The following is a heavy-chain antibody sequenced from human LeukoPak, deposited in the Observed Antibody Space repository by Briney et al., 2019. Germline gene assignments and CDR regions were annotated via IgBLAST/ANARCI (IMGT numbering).Heavy chain of an antibody. Sequence: PSETLSLTCTVSGYSISSGYYWGWIRQPPGKGLEWIGSIYHSGSTYYNPSLKSRVTISVDTSKNQFSLKLSSVTAADTAVYYCARLRQYDYVWGSYRYGSSWFDYWGQGTLVTVSS. CDR3: ARLRQYDYVWGSYRYGSSWFDY. V-gene: IGHV4-38-2*02. J-gene: IGHJ4*02. CDR2: IYHSGST. D-gene: IGHD3-16*02. CDR1: GYSISSGYY.